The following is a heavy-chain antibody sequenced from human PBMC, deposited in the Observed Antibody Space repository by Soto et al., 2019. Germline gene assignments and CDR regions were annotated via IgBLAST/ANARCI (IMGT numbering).Heavy chain of an antibody. V-gene: IGHV3-23*01. J-gene: IGHJ4*02. CDR2: IHGSAAGT. CDR3: AKDYCCDS. CDR1: GFSFSSYA. Sequence: VQVLESGGGLVQPGGSLRLSCAASGFSFSSYAMSWVRQAPGKGLEWVSSIHGSAAGTYYADSVKGRFTISRDNSKNTLWLQMNSLRAEGTDLSYCAKDYCCDSWGQGTLVTVSS.